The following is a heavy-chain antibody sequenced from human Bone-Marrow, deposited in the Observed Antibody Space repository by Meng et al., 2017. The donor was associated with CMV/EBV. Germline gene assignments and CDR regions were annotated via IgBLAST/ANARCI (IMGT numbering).Heavy chain of an antibody. CDR3: ARDSSSWYVTSSFDY. CDR1: GGTFSSYA. Sequence: SVKVSCKASGGTFSSYAISWVRQAPGQGLEWVGGIIPIFGTANYAQKFQGRVTITTDESTSTAYMELSSLRSEDTAVYYCARDSSSWYVTSSFDYWGQGTLVSVSS. V-gene: IGHV1-69*05. CDR2: IIPIFGTA. J-gene: IGHJ4*02. D-gene: IGHD6-13*01.